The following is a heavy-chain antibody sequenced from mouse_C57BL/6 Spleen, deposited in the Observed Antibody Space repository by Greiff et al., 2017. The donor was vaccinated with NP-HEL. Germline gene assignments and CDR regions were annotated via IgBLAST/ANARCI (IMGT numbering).Heavy chain of an antibody. CDR1: GYTFTSYW. V-gene: IGHV1-52*01. CDR3: ARAFMVTTRGYYFDY. Sequence: QVQLQQPGAELVRPGSSVKLSCKASGYTFTSYWMHWVKQRPIQGLEWIGNIDPSDSETHYNQKFKDKATLTVDKSSSTAYMQLSSLTSEDSAVYYCARAFMVTTRGYYFDYWGQGTTLTVSS. CDR2: IDPSDSET. D-gene: IGHD2-2*01. J-gene: IGHJ2*01.